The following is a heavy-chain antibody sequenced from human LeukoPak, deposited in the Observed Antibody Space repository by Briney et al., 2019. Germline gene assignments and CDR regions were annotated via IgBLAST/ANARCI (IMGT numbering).Heavy chain of an antibody. D-gene: IGHD5-24*01. V-gene: IGHV4-59*01. Sequence: SETLSLTCTVSGVSIIIYYWSWIRQPPGKGLEWIGYVYYSGTTNYNPSLKSRVTISLATSKNQFSLMMSSVTAAHTAEYFCARGKRGHGYTFAYWGQGTLVTVSS. J-gene: IGHJ4*02. CDR1: GVSIIIYY. CDR3: ARGKRGHGYTFAY. CDR2: VYYSGTT.